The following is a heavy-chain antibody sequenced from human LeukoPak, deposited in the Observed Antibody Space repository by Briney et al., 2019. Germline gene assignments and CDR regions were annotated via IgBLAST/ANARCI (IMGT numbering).Heavy chain of an antibody. V-gene: IGHV1-18*01. Sequence: GASVKVSCKATGYTFSSYGISWVRQAPGQGLEWMGWISGYNGNTNYAQKLQGRVTMTTDTSTSIAYMELRSLRSDDTAVYYCARGGRSSPYSYAMDVWSQGTTVTVSS. CDR3: ARGGRSSPYSYAMDV. D-gene: IGHD2-15*01. CDR1: GYTFSSYG. J-gene: IGHJ6*02. CDR2: ISGYNGNT.